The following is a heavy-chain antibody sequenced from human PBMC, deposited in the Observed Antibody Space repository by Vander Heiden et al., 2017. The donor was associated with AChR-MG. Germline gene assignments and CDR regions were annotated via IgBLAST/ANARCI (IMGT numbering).Heavy chain of an antibody. V-gene: IGHV2-5*01. CDR3: ARKAYYDSSGYGLPLSP. J-gene: IGHJ5*02. D-gene: IGHD3-22*01. Sequence: QITLKESGPTLVKPTQTLTLTCTFSGFSPSTSGVGVGWIRQPPGKALEWLALIYWNDDKRYSPSLKSRLTITKDTSKNQVVLTMTNMDPVDTATYYCARKAYYDSSGYGLPLSPWGQGTLVTVSS. CDR1: GFSPSTSGVG. CDR2: IYWNDDK.